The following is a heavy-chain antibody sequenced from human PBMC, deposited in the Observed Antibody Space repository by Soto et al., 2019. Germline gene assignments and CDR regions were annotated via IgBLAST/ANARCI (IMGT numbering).Heavy chain of an antibody. CDR1: GFTFRDFA. CDR3: AREIYGDCGFDY. CDR2: MSYDGSKI. V-gene: IGHV3-30*01. Sequence: QVQMVESGGGVVQPGRSLRLSCAASGFTFRDFAMHWVRQAPGKALEWVAVMSYDGSKIYYADSVKGRFTISRDNSKNTLFLEMTSLRPEDMAVYYCAREIYGDCGFDYWGQGTLVTVSS. D-gene: IGHD4-17*01. J-gene: IGHJ4*02.